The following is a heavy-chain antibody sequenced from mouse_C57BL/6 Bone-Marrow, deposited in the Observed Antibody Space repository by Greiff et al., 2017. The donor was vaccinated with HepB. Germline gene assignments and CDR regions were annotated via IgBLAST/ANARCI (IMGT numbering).Heavy chain of an antibody. CDR3: ARHHDGDY. V-gene: IGHV5-9*01. Sequence: EVQGVESGGGLVKPGGSLKLSCAASGFTFSSYTMSWVRQTPEKRLEWVATISGGGGNTYYPDSVKGRFTISRDNAKNTLYLQMSSLRSEDTALYYCARHHDGDYWGQGTTLTVSS. D-gene: IGHD2-3*01. CDR1: GFTFSSYT. J-gene: IGHJ2*01. CDR2: ISGGGGNT.